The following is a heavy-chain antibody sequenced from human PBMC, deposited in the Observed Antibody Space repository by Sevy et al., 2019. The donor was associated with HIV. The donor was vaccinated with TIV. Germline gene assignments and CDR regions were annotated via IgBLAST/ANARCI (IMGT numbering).Heavy chain of an antibody. CDR2: IYTSGST. Sequence: SETLSLTCTVSGGSISSYYWSWIRQPAGKGLEWIGRIYTSGSTNYNPSLKSRVTMSVDTSKNQFSLKLSAVTAADTAVYYCAREGHCSGGSCYQLRYYYYYMDVWGKGTTVTVSS. V-gene: IGHV4-4*07. J-gene: IGHJ6*03. CDR1: GGSISSYY. CDR3: AREGHCSGGSCYQLRYYYYYMDV. D-gene: IGHD2-15*01.